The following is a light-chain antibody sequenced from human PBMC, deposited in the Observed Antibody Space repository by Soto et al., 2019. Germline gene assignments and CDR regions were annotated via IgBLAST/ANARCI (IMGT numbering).Light chain of an antibody. Sequence: QSVLTQPPSASGSPGQSVTISCTGTSSDVGGYDFVSWYQQHPDKAPKLIIFEVTKRPSGVPDRFSGSKSGHTASLTVSGLQAEDEADYYCTSYSGSNSVVFGGGTKVTVL. V-gene: IGLV2-8*01. J-gene: IGLJ2*01. CDR2: EVT. CDR1: SSDVGGYDF. CDR3: TSYSGSNSVV.